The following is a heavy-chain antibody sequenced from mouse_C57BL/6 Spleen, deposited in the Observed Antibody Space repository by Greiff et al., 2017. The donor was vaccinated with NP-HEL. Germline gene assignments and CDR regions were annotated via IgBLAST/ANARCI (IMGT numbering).Heavy chain of an antibody. CDR1: GYTFTSYW. D-gene: IGHD2-4*01. CDR2: IDPSDSET. CDR3: ARWTYDYDGYAMDY. Sequence: QVQLQQPGAELVRPGSSVKLSCKASGYTFTSYWMHWVKQRPIQGLEWIGNIDPSDSETHYNQKFKVKATLTVDKSSSTAYMQLSSLTSEDSAVYYCARWTYDYDGYAMDYWGQGTSVTVSS. J-gene: IGHJ4*01. V-gene: IGHV1-52*01.